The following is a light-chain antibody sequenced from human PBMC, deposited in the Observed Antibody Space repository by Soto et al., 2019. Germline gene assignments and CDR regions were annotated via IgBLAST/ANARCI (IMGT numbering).Light chain of an antibody. CDR1: SSDVGGYNY. V-gene: IGLV2-14*01. J-gene: IGLJ1*01. CDR2: EVS. Sequence: QSVLTQPASASGSPGQSITISCTGTSSDVGGYNYVSWYQQHPGKAPKLMIYEVSNRPSGVSNRFSGSKSGNTASLTISGLQAEDEADYYCCSYAGSSTYVFGTGTKVTVL. CDR3: CSYAGSSTYV.